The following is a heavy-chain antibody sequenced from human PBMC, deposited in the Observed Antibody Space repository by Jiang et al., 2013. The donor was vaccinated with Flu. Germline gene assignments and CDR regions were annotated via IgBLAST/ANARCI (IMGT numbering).Heavy chain of an antibody. Sequence: SGAEVKKPGASVKVSCRASGYTFTNFAIHWVRQAPGQRPEWMGWIHAGTGNTKYSQRLQGRVTITRDTSASTAYMELSTLRSEDTAVYYCARVGTILRNPYYFDYWGQGTLVTVSS. CDR3: ARVGTILRNPYYFDY. CDR1: GYTFTNFA. J-gene: IGHJ4*02. CDR2: IHAGTGNT. D-gene: IGHD2-2*02. V-gene: IGHV1-3*01.